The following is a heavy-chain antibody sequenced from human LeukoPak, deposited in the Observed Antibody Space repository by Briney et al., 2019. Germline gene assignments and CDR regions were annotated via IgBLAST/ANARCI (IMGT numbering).Heavy chain of an antibody. V-gene: IGHV3-11*05. D-gene: IGHD6-19*01. Sequence: GGSLRLSCAASGFTFSDYYLSWIRQAPGKGLEWISYISSSSSATKYADSVKGRFTISRDNAKNLLYLQMNSLRAEDTAVYYCARDRDSSGWDPFDYWGQGTLVTVSS. J-gene: IGHJ4*02. CDR1: GFTFSDYY. CDR2: ISSSSSAT. CDR3: ARDRDSSGWDPFDY.